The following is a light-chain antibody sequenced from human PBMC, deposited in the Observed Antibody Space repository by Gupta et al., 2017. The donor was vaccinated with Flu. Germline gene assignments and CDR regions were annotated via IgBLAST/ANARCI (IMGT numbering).Light chain of an antibody. CDR1: QSLLHSNGHNY. J-gene: IGKJ1*01. Sequence: VTPGEPASISCRSSQSLLHSNGHNYLQWYLQKPGQSPQLLIYLGSNRASGVPDRFSGSGSGTDFTLKISRVEAEDVGIYYCMQALQTPRTFGQGTKVEIK. CDR3: MQALQTPRT. V-gene: IGKV2-28*01. CDR2: LGS.